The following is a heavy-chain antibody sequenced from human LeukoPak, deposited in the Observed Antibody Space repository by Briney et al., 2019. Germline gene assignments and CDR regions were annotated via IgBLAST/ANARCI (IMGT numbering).Heavy chain of an antibody. CDR3: ASGGARRSGYFDY. Sequence: ASVKVSCKASGGTFSSYAISWVRQAPGQGLEWMGGIIPIFGTTNYARRFRGRVTLTADKSTSTAYMELSSLRSEDTAVYYCASGGARRSGYFDYWGQGTLVTVSS. J-gene: IGHJ4*02. CDR2: IIPIFGTT. D-gene: IGHD3-3*01. V-gene: IGHV1-69*06. CDR1: GGTFSSYA.